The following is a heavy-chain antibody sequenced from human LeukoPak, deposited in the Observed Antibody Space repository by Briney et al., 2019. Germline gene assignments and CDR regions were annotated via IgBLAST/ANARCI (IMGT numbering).Heavy chain of an antibody. CDR2: ISSDSSYT. CDR1: GFTLSSYS. Sequence: NPGGSLRLSCAGSGFTLSSYSLSWVRQARGKGLKWVSSISSDSSYTYYADSLKGRFTISRDNAKNSLYLQMNSLRAEDTALYYCARLGYSSSWSRIYGYFDYWGQGTLVTVSS. V-gene: IGHV3-21*04. CDR3: ARLGYSSSWSRIYGYFDY. D-gene: IGHD6-13*01. J-gene: IGHJ4*02.